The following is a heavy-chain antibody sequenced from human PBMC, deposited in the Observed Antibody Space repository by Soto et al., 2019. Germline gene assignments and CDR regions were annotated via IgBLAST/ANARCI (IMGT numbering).Heavy chain of an antibody. CDR2: ISSSGGNT. V-gene: IGHV3-23*01. CDR1: GFTFSTYD. Sequence: EVQLLESGGGLVQPGWSLRLSCAASGFTFSTYDMSWVRQAPGKGLEWVSTISSSGGNTYYTDSVKGRFTISRDTSKNTRYLQMNSLRAEDTAIYFCAKRPTSTGCGDPFDICGQGTMVTFSS. CDR3: AKRPTSTGCGDPFDI. D-gene: IGHD4-17*01. J-gene: IGHJ3*02.